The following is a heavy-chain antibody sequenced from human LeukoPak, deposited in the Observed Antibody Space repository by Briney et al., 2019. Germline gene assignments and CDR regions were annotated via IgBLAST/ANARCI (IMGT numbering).Heavy chain of an antibody. J-gene: IGHJ6*03. Sequence: PGGSLRLSCAASGFTFSSYQMNWVRQAPGKGLEWISYISSSDNTIYYADSVKGRFTLSRDNTKNSLYLQMNSLRAEDTAVYYCVRDNILTGYYRVYYYHYMDVWGKGTTFTVSS. V-gene: IGHV3-48*03. D-gene: IGHD3-9*01. CDR3: VRDNILTGYYRVYYYHYMDV. CDR2: ISSSDNTI. CDR1: GFTFSSYQ.